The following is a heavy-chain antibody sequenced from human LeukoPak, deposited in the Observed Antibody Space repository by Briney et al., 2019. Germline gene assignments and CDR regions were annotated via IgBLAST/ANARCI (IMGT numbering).Heavy chain of an antibody. CDR2: ISYDGSNK. J-gene: IGHJ4*02. CDR1: GFTFSSYG. Sequence: PGRSLRLSCAASGFTFSSYGMHWVRQAPGKGLEWVAVISYDGSNKYYADSVKGRFTISRDNSKNTLYLQMNSLRAEDTAVYYCARQRTRSGGAPDYWGQGTLVTVSS. V-gene: IGHV3-30*03. CDR3: ARQRTRSGGAPDY. D-gene: IGHD1-26*01.